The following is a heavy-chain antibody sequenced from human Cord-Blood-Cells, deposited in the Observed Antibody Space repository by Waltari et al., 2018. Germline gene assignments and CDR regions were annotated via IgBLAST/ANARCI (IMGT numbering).Heavy chain of an antibody. J-gene: IGHJ3*02. CDR1: GGSISSSSYY. CDR3: ATPRMAMYYYDSSGYSDYAFDI. CDR2: IYYSGST. Sequence: QLQLQESGPGLVKPSETLSLTCTVSGGSISSSSYYWGWIRQPPGKGLEWIGSIYYSGSTCYHPSPKRRVTISVDTSKNQFSLKLSPLTAADTAVDYCATPRMAMYYYDSSGYSDYAFDIWGQGTMVTVSS. V-gene: IGHV4-39*01. D-gene: IGHD3-22*01.